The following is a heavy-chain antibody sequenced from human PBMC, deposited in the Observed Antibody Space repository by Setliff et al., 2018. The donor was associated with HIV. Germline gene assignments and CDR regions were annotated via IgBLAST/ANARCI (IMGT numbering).Heavy chain of an antibody. CDR2: IYYSGST. J-gene: IGHJ5*02. Sequence: SETLSLTCTVSGGSMSTYYWSWIRQPPGKGLEWIGYIYYSGSTNYNPSLKSRVTISVDTSKNQFSLKLSSVTAADTAVYYCARKGNVGGWFDPWGQGTLVTVSS. V-gene: IGHV4-59*01. D-gene: IGHD3-16*01. CDR3: ARKGNVGGWFDP. CDR1: GGSMSTYY.